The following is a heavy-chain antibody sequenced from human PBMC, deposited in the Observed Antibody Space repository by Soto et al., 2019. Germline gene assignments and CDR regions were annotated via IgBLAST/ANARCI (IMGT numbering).Heavy chain of an antibody. D-gene: IGHD3-22*01. Sequence: GGSLRLSCAASGFTFSNAWMNWVRQAPGKGLEWVGRIKSKTDGGTTDYAAPVKGRFTISRDDSKNTLYLQMNSLKTEDTAVYYCITVHSSGYYYVPVMDVWGQGTTVTVSS. CDR3: ITVHSSGYYYVPVMDV. CDR2: IKSKTDGGTT. V-gene: IGHV3-15*07. J-gene: IGHJ6*02. CDR1: GFTFSNAW.